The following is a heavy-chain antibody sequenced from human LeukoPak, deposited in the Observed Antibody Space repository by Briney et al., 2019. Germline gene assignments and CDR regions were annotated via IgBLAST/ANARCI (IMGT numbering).Heavy chain of an antibody. J-gene: IGHJ4*02. V-gene: IGHV1-69*13. CDR1: GYTFTSYG. Sequence: GASVKVSCKASGYTFTSYGISWVRQAPGQGLEWMGGIIPIFGTANYAQRFQGRVTITADESTSTAYMELSSLRSEDTAVYYCARRNRWELLLLDYWGQGTLVTVSS. D-gene: IGHD1-26*01. CDR2: IIPIFGTA. CDR3: ARRNRWELLLLDY.